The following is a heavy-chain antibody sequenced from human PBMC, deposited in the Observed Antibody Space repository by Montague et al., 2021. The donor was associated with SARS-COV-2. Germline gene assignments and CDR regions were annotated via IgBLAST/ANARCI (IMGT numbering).Heavy chain of an antibody. CDR1: GFTLSDYD. J-gene: IGHJ5*02. Sequence: SLRLSCAASGFTLSDYDMNWIRQAPGKGLEWVSYVSSSGTTKYYADSVKGRFTISRDNAKNSLFLQMKTLRVEDTAVYYCAREDIVVVAGALPSAFDPWGQGTLVTVSS. V-gene: IGHV3-11*01. CDR2: VSSSGTTK. CDR3: AREDIVVVAGALPSAFDP. D-gene: IGHD2-15*01.